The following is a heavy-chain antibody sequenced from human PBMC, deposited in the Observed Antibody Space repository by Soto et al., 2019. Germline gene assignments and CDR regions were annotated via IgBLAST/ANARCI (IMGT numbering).Heavy chain of an antibody. CDR2: INHSGST. CDR1: GGSFSGYY. V-gene: IGHV4-34*01. D-gene: IGHD3-10*01. Sequence: SETLSLTCAVYGGSFSGYYWSWIRQPPGKGLEWIGEINHSGSTNYNPSLKSRVTISVDTSKNQFSLKLSSVTAADTAVYYCARAGSAMVRGVTLFDYWGQGTLVTVSS. CDR3: ARAGSAMVRGVTLFDY. J-gene: IGHJ4*02.